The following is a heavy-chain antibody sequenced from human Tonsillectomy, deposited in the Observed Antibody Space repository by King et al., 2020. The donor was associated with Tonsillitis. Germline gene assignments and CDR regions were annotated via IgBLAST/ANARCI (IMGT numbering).Heavy chain of an antibody. CDR2: INPRGGST. J-gene: IGHJ4*02. D-gene: IGHD6-6*01. V-gene: IGHV1-46*03. CDR3: ARDDGSSSPLEY. Sequence: VRLVQSGAEVKKPGASVKVSCKASGYTFIDSYIHWVRQAPGQGLEWMGVINPRGGSTRYIKKFQGRISMTRDTSANTVYVDLNSLRPEDTAVYYCARDDGSSSPLEYWGQGTLVTVSS. CDR1: GYTFIDSY.